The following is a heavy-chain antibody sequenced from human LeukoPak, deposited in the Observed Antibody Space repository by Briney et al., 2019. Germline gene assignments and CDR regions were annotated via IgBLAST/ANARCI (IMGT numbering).Heavy chain of an antibody. J-gene: IGHJ6*03. CDR2: MNPKSGNT. CDR3: ARFLKNPVNRRGPANYYMDV. V-gene: IGHV1-8*01. Sequence: ASVKVSCKAAGYTFSTYDISWVRQATGQGLEWMGWMNPKSGNTLYAQKFQGRVTMTRNTSISTAYTELSSVRSEDTAVYYCARFLKNPVNRRGPANYYMDVWGKGTTVT. D-gene: IGHD2/OR15-2a*01. CDR1: GYTFSTYD.